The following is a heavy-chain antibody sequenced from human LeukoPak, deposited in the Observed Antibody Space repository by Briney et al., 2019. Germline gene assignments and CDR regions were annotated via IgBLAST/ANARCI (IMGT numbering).Heavy chain of an antibody. J-gene: IGHJ4*02. CDR1: GYTLTNNY. CDR3: ARDQEGFDY. CDR2: IYPGDGST. Sequence: ASVKVSCKASGYTLTNNYIHRGRQAPGQRLEWMGMIYPGDGSTSYAQKFQGRVTVTRDTSTSTVHMELSGLRSEDTAVYYCARDQEGFDYWGQGTLVTVSS. V-gene: IGHV1-46*01.